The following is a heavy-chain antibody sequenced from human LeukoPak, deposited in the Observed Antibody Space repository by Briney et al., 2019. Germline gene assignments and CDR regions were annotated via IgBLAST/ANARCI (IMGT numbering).Heavy chain of an antibody. J-gene: IGHJ3*02. CDR2: IYSGGST. CDR1: GFTVSSNY. CDR3: ARDNNYDSSGYGVNAFDI. V-gene: IGHV3-53*01. D-gene: IGHD3-22*01. Sequence: GGSLRLSCAASGFTVSSNYMSRVRQAPGKGLEWVSVIYSGGSTYYADSVKGRFTISRDNSKNTLYLQMNSLRAEDTAVYYCARDNNYDSSGYGVNAFDIWGQGTMVTVSS.